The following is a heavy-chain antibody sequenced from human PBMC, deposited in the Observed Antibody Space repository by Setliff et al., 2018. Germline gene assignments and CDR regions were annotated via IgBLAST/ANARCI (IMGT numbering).Heavy chain of an antibody. Sequence: PSETLSLTCTVSGGSISSGGYYWSWIRQHPRKGLEWIGYIYYSGSTNYTPSLKSRVTLSVDTSRNHFSLKLNSVTAADTAVYYCARSGYYSIDAFDIWGQGTMVT. J-gene: IGHJ3*02. CDR2: IYYSGST. CDR1: GGSISSGGYY. CDR3: ARSGYYSIDAFDI. V-gene: IGHV4-31*03. D-gene: IGHD3-22*01.